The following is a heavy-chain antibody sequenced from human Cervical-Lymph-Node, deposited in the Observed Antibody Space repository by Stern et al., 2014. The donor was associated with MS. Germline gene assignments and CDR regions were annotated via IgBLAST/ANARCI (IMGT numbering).Heavy chain of an antibody. CDR1: GGSITNRDY. J-gene: IGHJ2*01. V-gene: IGHV4-39*02. Sequence: QLQLQESGPGLVKPSETLSLTCTVSGGSITNRDYWGWIRQSPGKGLEWIGSVYYSGITYYRPSLKSRATISIDTSKNHFSLKLTSGTATDTAVYFCARGVTAVTNYVPNWCFDLWGRGTLVTISS. CDR2: VYYSGIT. D-gene: IGHD4-11*01. CDR3: ARGVTAVTNYVPNWCFDL.